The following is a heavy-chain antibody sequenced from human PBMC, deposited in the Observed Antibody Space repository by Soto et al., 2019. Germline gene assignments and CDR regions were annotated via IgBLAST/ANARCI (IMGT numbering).Heavy chain of an antibody. V-gene: IGHV3-30-3*01. CDR2: ISYDGSNK. CDR3: ARESTVTTGGYYYYYGMDV. Sequence: LSCAASGFTFSSYAMHWVRQAPGKGLEWVAVISYDGSNKYYADSVKGRFTISRDNSKNTLYLQMNSLRAEDTAVYYCARESTVTTGGYYYYYGMDVRGQVPTVTVSS. CDR1: GFTFSSYA. J-gene: IGHJ6*02. D-gene: IGHD4-4*01.